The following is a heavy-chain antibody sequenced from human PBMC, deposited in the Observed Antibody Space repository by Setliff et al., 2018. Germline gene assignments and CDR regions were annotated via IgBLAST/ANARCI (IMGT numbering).Heavy chain of an antibody. Sequence: ASVKVSCKASGYTFTDYAMHWVRQAPGQRLEWMGWINPGNGNTKYSQKFQGRVTITRDTSASTAYMELSSLRSEDTAVYYCARDSPEMVAPPAAHCFDPWGQGTLVTVSS. CDR1: GYTFTDYA. D-gene: IGHD2-15*01. CDR2: INPGNGNT. V-gene: IGHV1-3*01. CDR3: ARDSPEMVAPPAAHCFDP. J-gene: IGHJ5*02.